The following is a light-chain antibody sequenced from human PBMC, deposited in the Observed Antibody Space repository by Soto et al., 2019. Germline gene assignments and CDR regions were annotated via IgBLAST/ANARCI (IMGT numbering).Light chain of an antibody. Sequence: QSVLTQPPSVSGAPGQRVTISCTGSSSNIGAGYDVHWYQQLPGTAPKLLIYGNSNRPSGVPDRFSGSKSGTTASLAITGLQPEDEAAYYCQSYDGGLSGHVVFGGGTKLTVL. CDR1: SSNIGAGYD. CDR3: QSYDGGLSGHVV. V-gene: IGLV1-40*01. CDR2: GNS. J-gene: IGLJ2*01.